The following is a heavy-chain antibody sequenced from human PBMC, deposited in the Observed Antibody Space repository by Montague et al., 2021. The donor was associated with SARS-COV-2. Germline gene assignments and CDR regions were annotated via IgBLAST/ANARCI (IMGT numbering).Heavy chain of an antibody. D-gene: IGHD6-25*01. V-gene: IGHV3-21*01. CDR1: GFTFSSYS. CDR2: ISSSSSYI. Sequence: SLRLSCAASGFTFSSYSMNWVRQAPGKGLEWVSSISSSSSYIYYADSVKGRFTISRDNAKNSLYLQMNSLRAEDTAVYYCARDLEADYYYYMDVWGKGTTVTVSS. J-gene: IGHJ6*03. CDR3: ARDLEADYYYYMDV.